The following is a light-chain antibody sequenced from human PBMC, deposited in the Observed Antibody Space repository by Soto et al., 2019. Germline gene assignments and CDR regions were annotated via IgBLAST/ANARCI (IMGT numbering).Light chain of an antibody. Sequence: QSALTQPASVSGSPGQSITISCTGTSSDVGGYNFVSWYQQHPGKAPKLMIYDVTNRPSGVSNRFSGPKSGNTASLTISGLQAEDEADYYCLSYSSSTSPYVLGTATKLTVL. V-gene: IGLV2-14*01. CDR3: LSYSSSTSPYV. J-gene: IGLJ1*01. CDR1: SSDVGGYNF. CDR2: DVT.